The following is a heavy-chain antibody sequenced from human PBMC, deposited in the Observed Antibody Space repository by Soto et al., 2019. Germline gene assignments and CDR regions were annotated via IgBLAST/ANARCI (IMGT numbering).Heavy chain of an antibody. Sequence: SGGSLRLSCAASGFTFSRYGMHWVRQAPGKGLEWVALVWFDGSDKYSSDSVTGRFTISRDNSKSTLYLQMNSLRAEDTAVYYCARLFCSASSCYSVGGFDIWGQGTMVTVSS. CDR2: VWFDGSDK. J-gene: IGHJ3*02. V-gene: IGHV3-33*01. D-gene: IGHD2-15*01. CDR1: GFTFSRYG. CDR3: ARLFCSASSCYSVGGFDI.